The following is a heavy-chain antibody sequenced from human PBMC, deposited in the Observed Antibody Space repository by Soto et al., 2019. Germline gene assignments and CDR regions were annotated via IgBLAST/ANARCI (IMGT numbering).Heavy chain of an antibody. CDR1: GFTFSSYG. D-gene: IGHD6-13*01. J-gene: IGHJ4*02. V-gene: IGHV3-33*01. Sequence: PGGSLRLSCAASGFTFSSYGMHWVRQAPGKGLEWVAVIWYDGSNKYYADSVKGRFTISRDNSKNTLYLQMNSLRAEDTAVYYCARGSSSWSYYFDYWGQGTLVTVSS. CDR3: ARGSSSWSYYFDY. CDR2: IWYDGSNK.